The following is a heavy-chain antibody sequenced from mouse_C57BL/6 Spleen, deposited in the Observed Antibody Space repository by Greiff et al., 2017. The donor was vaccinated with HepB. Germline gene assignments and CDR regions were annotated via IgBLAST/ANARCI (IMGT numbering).Heavy chain of an antibody. J-gene: IGHJ2*01. CDR3: ARFPSHYYGSSYYLDY. CDR1: GFTFTDYY. Sequence: EVKLVESGGGLVQPGGSLSLSCAASGFTFTDYYMSWVRQPPGKALEWLGFIRNKANGYTTEYSASVKGRFTISRDNSPSILYLQMNALRAEDSATYYCARFPSHYYGSSYYLDYWGQGTTLTVSS. CDR2: IRNKANGYTT. D-gene: IGHD1-1*01. V-gene: IGHV7-3*01.